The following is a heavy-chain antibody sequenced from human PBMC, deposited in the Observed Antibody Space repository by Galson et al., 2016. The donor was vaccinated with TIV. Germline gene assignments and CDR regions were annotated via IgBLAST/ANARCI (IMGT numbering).Heavy chain of an antibody. CDR3: ARERRHCGDNCYLSSYFGMDV. D-gene: IGHD2-21*01. CDR2: FSNSDYT. V-gene: IGHV3-66*03. Sequence: SLRLSCAASGFSVSDNYINWVRQAPGKGLEWVSIFSNSDYTNYADSVKGRFTISRDNSKNTVYLHMSRLRAEDTAVYYCARERRHCGDNCYLSSYFGMDVWGQGTTVTVSS. J-gene: IGHJ6*02. CDR1: GFSVSDNY.